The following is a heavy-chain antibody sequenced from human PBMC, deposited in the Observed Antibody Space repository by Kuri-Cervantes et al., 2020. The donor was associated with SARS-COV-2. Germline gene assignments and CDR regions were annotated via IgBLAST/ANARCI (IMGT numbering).Heavy chain of an antibody. V-gene: IGHV3-33*08. Sequence: GESLKISCAASGFTFSSYWMSWVRQAPGKGQEWVAVIWYDGSNKYYADSVKGRFTISRDNSKNTLYLQMNSLRAEDTAVYYCARDRIAPTGWDYYMDAWGKGTTVTVSS. CDR1: GFTFSSYW. CDR3: ARDRIAPTGWDYYMDA. J-gene: IGHJ6*03. CDR2: IWYDGSNK. D-gene: IGHD2-15*01.